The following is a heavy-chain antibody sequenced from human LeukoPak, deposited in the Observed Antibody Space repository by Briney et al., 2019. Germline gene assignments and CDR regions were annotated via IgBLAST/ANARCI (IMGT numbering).Heavy chain of an antibody. V-gene: IGHV3-33*01. J-gene: IGHJ4*02. CDR2: IRYDGSDI. CDR3: AGSWNIHFDY. CDR1: GFMFNVYG. D-gene: IGHD1/OR15-1a*01. Sequence: PGRSLSLSCAASGFMFNVYGMHWVRQAPGKGLEWVAVIRYDGSDINYADSVKGRFTISRDNSKNTLYLEMNSLRVEDTAVYFCAGSWNIHFDYWGQGTLVTVSS.